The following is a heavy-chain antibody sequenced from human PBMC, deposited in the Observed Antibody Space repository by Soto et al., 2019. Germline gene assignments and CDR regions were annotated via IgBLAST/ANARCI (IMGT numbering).Heavy chain of an antibody. CDR2: IYPGDSDT. Sequence: PGEYLKISCNGSGYSFTSYCIGWVRQMSGKGLEWMGIIYPGDSDTRYSPSFQGQVTISADKSISIAYLHCNSLKASVTAMYYCARQGWEYSSSPRRLIYYGMDVWGQGTTVTVSS. V-gene: IGHV5-51*01. J-gene: IGHJ6*02. CDR1: GYSFTSYC. CDR3: ARQGWEYSSSPRRLIYYGMDV. D-gene: IGHD6-6*01.